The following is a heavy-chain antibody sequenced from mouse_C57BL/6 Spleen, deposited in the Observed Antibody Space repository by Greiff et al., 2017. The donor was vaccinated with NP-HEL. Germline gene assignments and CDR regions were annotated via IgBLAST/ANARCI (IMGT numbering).Heavy chain of an antibody. CDR3: ARRELGGYFDV. J-gene: IGHJ1*03. CDR2: IYPGDGDT. D-gene: IGHD4-1*01. CDR1: GYAFSSSW. V-gene: IGHV1-82*01. Sequence: VKLVESGPELVKPGASVKISCKASGYAFSSSWMNWVKQRPGKGLEWIGRIYPGDGDTNYNGKFKGKATLTADKSSSTAYMQLSSLTSEDSAVYFCARRELGGYFDVWGTGTTVTVSS.